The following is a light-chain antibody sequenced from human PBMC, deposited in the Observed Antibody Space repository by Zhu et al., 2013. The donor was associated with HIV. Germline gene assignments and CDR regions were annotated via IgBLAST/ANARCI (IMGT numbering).Light chain of an antibody. Sequence: EIVLTQSPGTLSLSPGERATLFCRASQSINNYLAWYQQRPGQAPRLLIYDASNRATGVPARFSGSGSETDFTLTISSLEPEDFAVYYCQQRNNWLSSFGQGTKLEIK. CDR3: QQRNNWLSS. CDR1: QSINNY. J-gene: IGKJ2*03. CDR2: DAS. V-gene: IGKV3-11*01.